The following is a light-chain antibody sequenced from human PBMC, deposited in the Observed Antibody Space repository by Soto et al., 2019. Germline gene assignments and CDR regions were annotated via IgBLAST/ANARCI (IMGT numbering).Light chain of an antibody. CDR2: GAS. CDR1: QDIRDD. J-gene: IGKJ4*01. CDR3: LQDYNYPLT. V-gene: IGKV1-6*01. Sequence: GDRVPITCRASQDIRDDLGWYQQKPGKAPELLIYGASNLQSGVPSRFSGSGSGTDFTLTINNLQPEDFATYYCLQDYNYPLTFGGGTKVEIK.